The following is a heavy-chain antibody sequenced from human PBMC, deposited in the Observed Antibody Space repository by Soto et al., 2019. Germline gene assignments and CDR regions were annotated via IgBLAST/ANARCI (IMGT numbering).Heavy chain of an antibody. V-gene: IGHV1-18*01. J-gene: IGHJ5*02. Sequence: QVQLVQSGAEVKKPGASVKVSCKASGYTFTSYGISWVRQAPGQGLEWMGWISAYNGNTNYAQKLQGRVTMTTDTTTRTAYMERRSLRSDDTAVYYCARSSGAAYWFDPWGQGTLVTVSS. CDR1: GYTFTSYG. CDR3: ARSSGAAYWFDP. CDR2: ISAYNGNT. D-gene: IGHD6-13*01.